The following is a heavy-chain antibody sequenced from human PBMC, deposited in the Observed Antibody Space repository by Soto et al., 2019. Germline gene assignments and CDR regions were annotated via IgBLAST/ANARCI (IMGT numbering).Heavy chain of an antibody. CDR3: AKGSSSDY. D-gene: IGHD2-2*01. J-gene: IGHJ4*02. CDR2: SRGNGGST. CDR1: AFAFSSYD. V-gene: IGHV3-23*01. Sequence: EGSMRRSCAPGAFAFSSYDMRWVRQAPGQGLEWVSASRGNGGSTDYADSVKGRFTISRDNSKNALYLQMNSLRAEDTAVYYCAKGSSSDYWGQGTLVTVSS.